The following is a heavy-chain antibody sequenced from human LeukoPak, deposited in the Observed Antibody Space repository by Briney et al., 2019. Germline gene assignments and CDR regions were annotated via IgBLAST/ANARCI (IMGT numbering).Heavy chain of an antibody. CDR1: GFTFSNYW. D-gene: IGHD4-23*01. Sequence: PGGSLRLSCAASGFTFSNYWMSWVRQAPGKGLEWVANIKQDGSEKYYVDSVKGRFTISRDNAKNSLYLQMNSLRAEDTAVYYCARDLYGGHCYGMDVWGQGTTVTVSS. CDR2: IKQDGSEK. V-gene: IGHV3-7*01. CDR3: ARDLYGGHCYGMDV. J-gene: IGHJ6*02.